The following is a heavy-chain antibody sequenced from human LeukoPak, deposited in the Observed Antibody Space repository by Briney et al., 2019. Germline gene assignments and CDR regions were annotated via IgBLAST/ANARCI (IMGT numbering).Heavy chain of an antibody. CDR1: GGTFSSYA. J-gene: IGHJ4*02. CDR3: ARDPKLELRPYYFDY. CDR2: IVPIFGTA. Sequence: ASVKVSCKASGGTFSSYAISWVRQAPGQGLEWMGRIVPIFGTANYAQKFQGRVTITTDESTSTAYMELSSLRSEDTAVYYCARDPKLELRPYYFDYWGQGTLVTVSS. V-gene: IGHV1-69*05. D-gene: IGHD1-7*01.